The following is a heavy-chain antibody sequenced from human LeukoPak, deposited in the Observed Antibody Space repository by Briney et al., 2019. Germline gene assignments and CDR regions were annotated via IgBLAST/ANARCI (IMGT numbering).Heavy chain of an antibody. D-gene: IGHD3-10*01. Sequence: PGGSLRLSCAAPGFTFSDYYMSWIRQAPGKGLEWVSYISSSGSTIYYADSVKGRFTISRDNAKNSLYLQMNSLRAEDTAVYYCARDRYYYGSAYAFDIWGQGTMVTVSS. V-gene: IGHV3-11*01. J-gene: IGHJ3*02. CDR1: GFTFSDYY. CDR3: ARDRYYYGSAYAFDI. CDR2: ISSSGSTI.